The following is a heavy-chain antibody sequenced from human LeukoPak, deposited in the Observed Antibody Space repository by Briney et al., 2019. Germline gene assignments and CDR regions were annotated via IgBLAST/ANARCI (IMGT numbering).Heavy chain of an antibody. CDR3: ARPPRDLVSAAPFPS. J-gene: IGHJ1*01. Sequence: GASVKVSCKASGYTFTDYYIQWVRQAPGEGLEWVGWILPRSGDTYYAHRFHGRVAMTTDTSINTAYMELSRLKSDDTAVYFCARPPRDLVSAAPFPSWGQGTLVTVSS. V-gene: IGHV1-2*02. D-gene: IGHD2-2*01. CDR1: GYTFTDYY. CDR2: ILPRSGDT.